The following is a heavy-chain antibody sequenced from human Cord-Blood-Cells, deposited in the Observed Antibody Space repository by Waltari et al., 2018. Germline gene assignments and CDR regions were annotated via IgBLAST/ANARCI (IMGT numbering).Heavy chain of an antibody. D-gene: IGHD3-10*01. J-gene: IGHJ2*01. V-gene: IGHV1-69*01. Sequence: QVQLVQSGAEVKKPGSSVKVSCKASGGTFSSYAIRCVRQAPGQGLEWMGGIIPIFGTANYAQKFQGRVTITADESTSTAYMELSSLRSEDTAVYYCARRRYYYGSGSYPKNWYFDLWGRGTLVTVSS. CDR3: ARRRYYYGSGSYPKNWYFDL. CDR1: GGTFSSYA. CDR2: IIPIFGTA.